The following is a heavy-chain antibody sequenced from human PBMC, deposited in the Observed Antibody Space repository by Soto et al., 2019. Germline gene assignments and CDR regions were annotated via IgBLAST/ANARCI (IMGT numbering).Heavy chain of an antibody. V-gene: IGHV3-23*01. J-gene: IGHJ6*02. Sequence: EVQLLESGGGLVQPGGSLRLSCAASGFTFSSDAMSWVRQAPGKGLEWVSDISGRGGSTYYAYSGKGRFTISRDNYKNTLSLQMNSLGAENTAVYYCAKAPGGSGSLYYYGMDVWGQGTTVTVSS. CDR3: AKAPGGSGSLYYYGMDV. CDR2: ISGRGGST. D-gene: IGHD3-10*01. CDR1: GFTFSSDA.